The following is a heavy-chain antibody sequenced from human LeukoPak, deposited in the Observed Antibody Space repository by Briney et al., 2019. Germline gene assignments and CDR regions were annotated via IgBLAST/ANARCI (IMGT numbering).Heavy chain of an antibody. V-gene: IGHV1-2*02. Sequence: ASVTVSCKTSGFTFTAFYLHWVRQVPGQGPEWMAWIHVASGTTNYAQSFQGKVTMTRDTSTNTAYMELRRLTSDDTAVYYCVTSTGYFNTSGAFDIWGQRTTVIVSS. CDR2: IHVASGTT. J-gene: IGHJ3*02. D-gene: IGHD2-15*01. CDR3: VTSTGYFNTSGAFDI. CDR1: GFTFTAFY.